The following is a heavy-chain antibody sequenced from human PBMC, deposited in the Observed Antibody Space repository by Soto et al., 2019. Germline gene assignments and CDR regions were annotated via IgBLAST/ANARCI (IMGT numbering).Heavy chain of an antibody. D-gene: IGHD2-15*01. CDR2: ISSSGYI. V-gene: IGHV3-21*01. CDR1: GFNFNSYT. CDR3: ARDCSGGSCYPEMDV. Sequence: PGGSLRLSCAASGFNFNSYTTNWVRQAPGKRLEWLSSISSSGYIFSTDSVRGRFTISRDNAKNSVYLQINSLRAEDTAVYFCARDCSGGSCYPEMDVWGQGTTVTVSS. J-gene: IGHJ6*02.